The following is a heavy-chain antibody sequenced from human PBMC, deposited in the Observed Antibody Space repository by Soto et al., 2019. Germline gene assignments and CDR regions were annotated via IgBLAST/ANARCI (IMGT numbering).Heavy chain of an antibody. Sequence: QVPLVQSGAEVKKPGSSVKVSCKASGGTFSSYAISWVRQAPGQGLEWMGGIIPIFGTANYAQKFQGRVTITADESTSTAYMELSSLRSEDTAVYYCASGAAAGQKRVNWFDPWGQGTLVTVSS. CDR2: IIPIFGTA. J-gene: IGHJ5*02. V-gene: IGHV1-69*01. D-gene: IGHD6-13*01. CDR1: GGTFSSYA. CDR3: ASGAAAGQKRVNWFDP.